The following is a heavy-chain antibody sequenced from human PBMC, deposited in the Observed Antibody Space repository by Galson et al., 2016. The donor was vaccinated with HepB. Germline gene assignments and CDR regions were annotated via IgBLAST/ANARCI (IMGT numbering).Heavy chain of an antibody. CDR3: ARGLRGAHNGVFDY. J-gene: IGHJ4*02. Sequence: SVKVSCKASGYTFSSYYMYWVRQAPGQGLEWMGIINPSGTGTSYAQKFLGRVTMTRDTSTSTVYMELSSLGSEDTALYYCARGLRGAHNGVFDYWGQGTLVTVSS. CDR2: INPSGTGT. V-gene: IGHV1-46*01. D-gene: IGHD2-8*01. CDR1: GYTFSSYY.